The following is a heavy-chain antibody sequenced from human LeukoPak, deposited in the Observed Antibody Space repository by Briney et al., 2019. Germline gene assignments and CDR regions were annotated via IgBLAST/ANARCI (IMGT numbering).Heavy chain of an antibody. V-gene: IGHV4-34*01. CDR1: GGSFSGYY. J-gene: IGHJ4*02. Sequence: SETLSLTCAVYGGSFSGYYWSWIRQPPGKGLEWIGEINHSGSTNYNPSLKSRVTISVDTSKNQFSLKLSSVTAADTAVYYCARGRYDCIWGSYRPFDYWGQGTLVTVSS. CDR3: ARGRYDCIWGSYRPFDY. CDR2: INHSGST. D-gene: IGHD3-16*02.